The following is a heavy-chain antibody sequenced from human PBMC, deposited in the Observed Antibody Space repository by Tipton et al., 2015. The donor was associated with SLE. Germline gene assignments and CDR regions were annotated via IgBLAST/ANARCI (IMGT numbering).Heavy chain of an antibody. CDR3: ARGGWYMDV. CDR1: GASLSSGGSY. V-gene: IGHV4-39*07. CDR2: TYYSGST. J-gene: IGHJ6*03. Sequence: TLSLTCTVSGASLSSGGSYWGWIRQPPGRGLEWIGSTYYSGSTYYNPSLKSRVTISVDTSKNQISLRLSSVTAADTAVYYCARGGWYMDVWGKGTTVTVSS. D-gene: IGHD2-15*01.